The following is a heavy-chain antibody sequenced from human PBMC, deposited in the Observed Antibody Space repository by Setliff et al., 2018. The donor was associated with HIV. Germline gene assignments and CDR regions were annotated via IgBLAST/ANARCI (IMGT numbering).Heavy chain of an antibody. J-gene: IGHJ3*02. CDR2: IYHSGST. CDR1: GDSITSTTW. Sequence: PSETLSLTCSVSGDSITSTTWWTWVRQPPGKGLEWIGEIYHSGSTNYSPSLNSRVTISLDKSKNQFSLKLTSVNAADTAVYYCARGDGEASFDIWGRGTMVTVS. V-gene: IGHV4-4*02. D-gene: IGHD3-10*01. CDR3: ARGDGEASFDI.